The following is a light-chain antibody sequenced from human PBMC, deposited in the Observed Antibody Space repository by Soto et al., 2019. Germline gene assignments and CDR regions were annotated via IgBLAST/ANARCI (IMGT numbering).Light chain of an antibody. CDR2: DAS. J-gene: IGKJ2*01. V-gene: IGKV1-5*01. CDR1: QSISSW. CDR3: QQYNSYSPP. Sequence: DIQMTQSPSTLSASVGDRVTITCRASQSISSWLAWYQQKPGKAPKLLIYDASSLESGVPSRFSGSGSGTEFTLTISSLQPDDFATSDCQQYNSYSPPFGQGTKLEIK.